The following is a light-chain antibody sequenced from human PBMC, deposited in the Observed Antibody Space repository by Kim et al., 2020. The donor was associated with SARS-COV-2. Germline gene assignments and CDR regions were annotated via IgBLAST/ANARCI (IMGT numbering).Light chain of an antibody. CDR3: SSYTSSSTVV. CDR1: SSDVGGYNY. J-gene: IGLJ2*01. Sequence: RSIPISCTGTSSDVGGYNYVSWYQQHPGKAPKLIFYDVSNRPSGFSNRFSGSKSGNTASLTISGLQAEDEADYYCSSYTSSSTVVFGGGTQLTVL. V-gene: IGLV2-14*03. CDR2: DVS.